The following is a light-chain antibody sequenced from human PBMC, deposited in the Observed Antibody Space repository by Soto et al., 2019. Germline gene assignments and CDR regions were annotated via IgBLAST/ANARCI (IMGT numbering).Light chain of an antibody. J-gene: IGKJ4*01. CDR1: QSVISN. Sequence: IGITQPLATLAVSRGERATLSCRPSQSVISNLSWYQETPGQAPRLLIYGASTRATGIAARFSGSGYGTEFTPTTRTLQSEDFAACYSQHYNNWPPLPFGGGTKAEI. V-gene: IGKV3-15*01. CDR3: QHYNNWPPLP. CDR2: GAS.